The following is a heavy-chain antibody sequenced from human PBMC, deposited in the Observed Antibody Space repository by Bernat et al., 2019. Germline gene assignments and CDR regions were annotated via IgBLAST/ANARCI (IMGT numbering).Heavy chain of an antibody. J-gene: IGHJ4*02. D-gene: IGHD6-6*01. CDR3: AKERYSSSSQQDSD. Sequence: QVQLVESGGGVVQPGRSRRLSCAASGFTFSSYGMHWVRRAPGKGLEWVAVISYDGSNKYYADSVKGRFTISRDNSKNTLYLQMNSLRAEDTAVYYCAKERYSSSSQQDSDWGQGTLVTVSS. CDR2: ISYDGSNK. V-gene: IGHV3-30*18. CDR1: GFTFSSYG.